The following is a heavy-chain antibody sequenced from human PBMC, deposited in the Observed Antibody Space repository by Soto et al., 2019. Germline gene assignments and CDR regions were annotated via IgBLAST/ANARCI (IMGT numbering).Heavy chain of an antibody. CDR3: ARSAGEGLNTECYFDL. J-gene: IGHJ4*01. Sequence: SETLSPICTVSGGPVTCGADYWSWMRQPPGKGLEWIGYIYYSGTTYYNPSPKSRVSLPVDKSKNQFSLRLSSVTAADPAVYYCARSAGEGLNTECYFDLWGHGTLVTVS. V-gene: IGHV4-61*08. D-gene: IGHD3-9*01. CDR2: IYYSGTT. CDR1: GGPVTCGADY.